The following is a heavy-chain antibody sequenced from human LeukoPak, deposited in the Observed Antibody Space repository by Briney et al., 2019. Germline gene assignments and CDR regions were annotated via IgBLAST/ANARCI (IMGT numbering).Heavy chain of an antibody. D-gene: IGHD1/OR15-1a*01. CDR1: GFTFSSYS. J-gene: IGHJ4*02. CDR3: ASNGAYGNNYFDY. V-gene: IGHV3-21*01. Sequence: GGSLRLSCAASGFTFSSYSMNWVRQAPGKGLEWVSSISSSSSYIYYAGSVKGRFTISRDNAKNSLYLQMNSLRAEDTAVYYCASNGAYGNNYFDYWGQGTLVTVSS. CDR2: ISSSSSYI.